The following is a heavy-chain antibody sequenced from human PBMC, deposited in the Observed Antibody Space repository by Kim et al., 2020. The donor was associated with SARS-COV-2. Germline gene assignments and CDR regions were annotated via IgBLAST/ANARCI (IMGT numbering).Heavy chain of an antibody. Sequence: AAPVKGRFTISRDDSKDTLFLKMTSLETDDTAVYYCTTVFGTYIRGFFDYWGQGTLVTVSS. V-gene: IGHV3-15*01. J-gene: IGHJ4*02. D-gene: IGHD1-26*01. CDR3: TTVFGTYIRGFFDY.